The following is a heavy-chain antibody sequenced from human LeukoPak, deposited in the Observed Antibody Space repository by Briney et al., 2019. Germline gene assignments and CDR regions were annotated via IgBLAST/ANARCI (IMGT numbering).Heavy chain of an antibody. CDR2: IYYSAST. Sequence: PSETLSLTCTVSGGSISSSSYYWRWIRQPPGKPMEWIGSIYYSASTYYNPSLKSRVTISVDTSKNQFSLKLSSVTAADTAVYYCARHAAPAAAHFDYWGQGTLVTVSS. CDR1: GGSISSSSYY. D-gene: IGHD6-13*01. CDR3: ARHAAPAAAHFDY. V-gene: IGHV4-39*01. J-gene: IGHJ4*02.